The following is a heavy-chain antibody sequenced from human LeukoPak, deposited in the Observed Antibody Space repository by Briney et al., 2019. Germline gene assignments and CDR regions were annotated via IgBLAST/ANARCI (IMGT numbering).Heavy chain of an antibody. CDR2: ISGSGGST. CDR3: AKEGCSSTSCYTRFARYGMDV. J-gene: IGHJ6*02. CDR1: GFTFSSYA. D-gene: IGHD2-2*02. V-gene: IGHV3-23*01. Sequence: GGSLRLSCAASGFTFSSYAMSWVRQAPGKGLEWVSAISGSGGSTYYADSVKGRSTISRDNSKNTLYLQMNSLRAEDTAVYYCAKEGCSSTSCYTRFARYGMDVWGQGTTVTVSS.